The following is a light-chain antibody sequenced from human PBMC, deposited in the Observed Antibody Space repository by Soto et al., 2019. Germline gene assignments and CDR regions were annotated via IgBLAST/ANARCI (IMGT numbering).Light chain of an antibody. Sequence: DIQMTQSPSTLSGSVVDRVTITFRASQTISSWLAWYQQKPGKAPKLLIYDASSLESGVPSRFSGSGSGTEFTLTISSLQPDDFATYYCQQYNSYSGTFGQGTKVDIK. J-gene: IGKJ1*01. CDR3: QQYNSYSGT. V-gene: IGKV1-5*01. CDR2: DAS. CDR1: QTISSW.